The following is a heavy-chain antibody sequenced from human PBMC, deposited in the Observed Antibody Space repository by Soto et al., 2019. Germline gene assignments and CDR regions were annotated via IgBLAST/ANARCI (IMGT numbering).Heavy chain of an antibody. CDR3: ARSAMGGYSYGGEFDY. J-gene: IGHJ4*02. V-gene: IGHV1-69*05. CDR1: GGTFSSYA. D-gene: IGHD5-18*01. Sequence: QVQLVQSGAEVKKPGSSVKVSCKASGGTFSSYAISWVRQAPGQGLEWMGGIIPIFGTANYAQKFQGRVTITXXEXTXXAYMELSSLRSEDTAVYYCARSAMGGYSYGGEFDYWGQGTLVTVSS. CDR2: IIPIFGTA.